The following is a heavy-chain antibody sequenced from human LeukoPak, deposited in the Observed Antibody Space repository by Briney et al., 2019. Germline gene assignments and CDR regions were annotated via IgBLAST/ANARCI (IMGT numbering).Heavy chain of an antibody. D-gene: IGHD3-22*01. CDR3: ARSFSPNYYDLLDY. CDR1: GGSISTYY. Sequence: SETLSLTCTVSGGSISTYYWSWLRQPPGKGLEWLGYIYYSGSTNYDPSLKSRVTISLDTSKNQFSLRLNSVTAADTAMYYCARSFSPNYYDLLDYWGQGTLVTVSP. CDR2: IYYSGST. V-gene: IGHV4-59*01. J-gene: IGHJ4*02.